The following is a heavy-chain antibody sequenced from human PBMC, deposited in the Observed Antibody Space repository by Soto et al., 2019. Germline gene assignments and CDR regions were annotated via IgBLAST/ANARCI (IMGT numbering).Heavy chain of an antibody. CDR3: ARLRPGNPYFDY. J-gene: IGHJ4*02. CDR1: GGPISSRSNY. V-gene: IGHV4-39*01. D-gene: IGHD4-4*01. Sequence: SETLSLTCTVSGGPISSRSNYWGWIRQPPGKGLEWIGNIYYSGSTYYHPSLKSRVTISADTSKNQLSLKVTSVTAADTAVYYCARLRPGNPYFDYWGPGTLVTV. CDR2: IYYSGST.